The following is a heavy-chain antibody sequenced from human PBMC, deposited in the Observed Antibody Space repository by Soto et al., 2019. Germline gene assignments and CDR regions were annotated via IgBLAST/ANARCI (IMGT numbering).Heavy chain of an antibody. CDR2: ISGSGGST. D-gene: IGHD5-12*01. Sequence: EVQLLESGGGLVQPGGSLRLSCAASGFTFSSYAMSWVRQAPGKGLEWVSAISGSGGSTYYADSVKGRFTISRDNSKNALYVQMNSLRAEDTAVYYCAKGIVATIYYYGMDVWGQGTTVTVSS. CDR1: GFTFSSYA. CDR3: AKGIVATIYYYGMDV. J-gene: IGHJ6*02. V-gene: IGHV3-23*01.